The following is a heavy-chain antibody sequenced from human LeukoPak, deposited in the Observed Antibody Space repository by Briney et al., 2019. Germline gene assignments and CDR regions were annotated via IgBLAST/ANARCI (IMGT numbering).Heavy chain of an antibody. V-gene: IGHV1-8*01. CDR1: GYTFTSYD. J-gene: IGHJ4*02. CDR2: MNPNSRNT. CDR3: ARSNMVRGVIISRPLDY. Sequence: ASVKVSCKASGYTFTSYDINWVRQATGQELEWMGWMNPNSRNTGYAQKFQGRVTMTRNTSISTAYMELSSLRSEDTAVYYCARSNMVRGVIISRPLDYWGQGTLVTVSS. D-gene: IGHD3-10*01.